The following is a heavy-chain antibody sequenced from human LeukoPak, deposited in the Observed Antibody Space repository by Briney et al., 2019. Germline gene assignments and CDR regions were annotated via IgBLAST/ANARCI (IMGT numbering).Heavy chain of an antibody. CDR3: ARGRNIEMTTMSGGSDY. V-gene: IGHV1-2*02. D-gene: IGHD5-24*01. CDR2: LNPNSGDT. CDR1: GYTFTDYY. J-gene: IGHJ4*02. Sequence: ASVKVSFKASGYTFTDYYTHWVRQAPGQGLEWMGWLNPNSGDTNYAQKFQGRVSMTRDTSISTAYMDLSDLRSDDTAVYYCARGRNIEMTTMSGGSDYWGQGTLVTVSS.